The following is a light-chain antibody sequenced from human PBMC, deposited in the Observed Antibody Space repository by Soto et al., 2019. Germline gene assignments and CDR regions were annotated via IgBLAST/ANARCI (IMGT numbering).Light chain of an antibody. Sequence: DIVMTQSPDSLAASLGERATINCKSSQSVLYSSNNKNHLAWYQQKPGQPPKLLIYWASTRESGVPDRFSGSGSGTDFTLTISSLQAEDVEVYYCQQYYGTPLTFGQGTKLEIK. CDR3: QQYYGTPLT. CDR2: WAS. CDR1: QSVLYSSNNKNH. J-gene: IGKJ2*01. V-gene: IGKV4-1*01.